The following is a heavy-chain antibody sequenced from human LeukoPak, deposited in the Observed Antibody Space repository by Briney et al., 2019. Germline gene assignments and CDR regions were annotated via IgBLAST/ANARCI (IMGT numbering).Heavy chain of an antibody. V-gene: IGHV3-7*01. CDR2: INQDGSGK. CDR3: ASLGGSGSLNRFDP. D-gene: IGHD3-10*01. J-gene: IGHJ5*02. CDR1: GFTFSSYG. Sequence: PGGSLRLSCAASGFTFSSYGMHWVRQAPGKGLEWVANINQDGSGKYYVDSVKGRFTISRDNAKNSLFLQMNSLRAEDTAVYYCASLGGSGSLNRFDPWGQGTRVTVSS.